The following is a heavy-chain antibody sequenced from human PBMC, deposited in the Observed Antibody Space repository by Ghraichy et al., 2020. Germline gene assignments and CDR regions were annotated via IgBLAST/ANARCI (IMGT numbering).Heavy chain of an antibody. V-gene: IGHV4-39*01. CDR3: ATRGYSYGLALDY. D-gene: IGHD5-18*01. CDR1: GGSISSSSYY. CDR2: IYYSGST. Sequence: SETLSLTCTVSGGSISSSSYYWGWIRQPPGKGLEWIGSIYYSGSTYYNPSLKSRVTISVDTSKNQFSLKLSSVTAADTAVYYCATRGYSYGLALDYWGQGTLVTVSS. J-gene: IGHJ4*02.